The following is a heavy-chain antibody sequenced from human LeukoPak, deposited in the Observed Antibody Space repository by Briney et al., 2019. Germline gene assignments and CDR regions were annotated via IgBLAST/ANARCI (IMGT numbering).Heavy chain of an antibody. D-gene: IGHD1-14*01. V-gene: IGHV1-24*01. CDR1: GYTLTELS. Sequence: ASVKVSCKVSGYTLTELSMQWVRQAPGKGLEWMGGFDPEDGETIYAQKFQGRVTMTEDTSTDTACMELSSLRSEDTAVYYCATTGRTRDYFDYWGQGTLVTVSS. CDR2: FDPEDGET. J-gene: IGHJ4*02. CDR3: ATTGRTRDYFDY.